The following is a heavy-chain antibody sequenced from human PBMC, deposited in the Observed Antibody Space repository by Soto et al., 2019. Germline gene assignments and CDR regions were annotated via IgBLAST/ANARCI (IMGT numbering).Heavy chain of an antibody. D-gene: IGHD2-2*01. CDR1: GYTFTSYA. V-gene: IGHV1-3*01. CDR3: ASQGSGTPAASLFDY. CDR2: INAGNGNT. Sequence: GASVKVSCKASGYTFTSYAMHWVRQAPGQRLEWMGWINAGNGNTKYSQKFQGRVTITRDTSASTAYMELSSLRSEDTAVYYCASQGSGTPAASLFDYRGQGTLVTVSS. J-gene: IGHJ4*02.